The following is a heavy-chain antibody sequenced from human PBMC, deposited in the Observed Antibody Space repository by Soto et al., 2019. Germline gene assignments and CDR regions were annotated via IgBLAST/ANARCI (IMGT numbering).Heavy chain of an antibody. D-gene: IGHD3-10*01. J-gene: IGHJ5*02. CDR2: IYYSGST. V-gene: IGHV4-39*01. CDR1: GGSISSRSHY. CDR3: ARLGGGPVNWFDP. Sequence: SDTLSLTCTVSGGSISSRSHYWGWIRQPPGKGLEWIGSIYYSGSTYYNPSLKSRVTISVDTSKNQFSLKLSSVTATDTAMYHCARLGGGPVNWFDPWGQGTLVTVSS.